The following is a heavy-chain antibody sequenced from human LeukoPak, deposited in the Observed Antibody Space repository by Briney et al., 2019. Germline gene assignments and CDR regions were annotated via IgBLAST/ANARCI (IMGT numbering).Heavy chain of an antibody. J-gene: IGHJ4*02. D-gene: IGHD3-10*01. CDR2: IGTAGDT. Sequence: GGSLRLSCAASGFTFSDYDMHWVRQATGKGLEWVSAIGTAGDTYYPGSVKGRFTISRENAKNSLYLQMDSLRAGDTAVYYCARGAVGSGNFQREFDYWGQGTLVTVSS. CDR3: ARGAVGSGNFQREFDY. CDR1: GFTFSDYD. V-gene: IGHV3-13*01.